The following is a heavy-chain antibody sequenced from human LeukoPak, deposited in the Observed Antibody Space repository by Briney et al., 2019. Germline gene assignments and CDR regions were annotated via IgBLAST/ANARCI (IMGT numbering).Heavy chain of an antibody. D-gene: IGHD3-22*01. J-gene: IGHJ5*02. Sequence: GGSLRLSCAASGFTFSSYGMHWVRQAPGKGLEWVAVIWYDGSNKYYADSVKGRFTISRDNSKNTLYLQMNSLRAEDTAVYYCARYRAPYNGGHYYDSSTRTNWFDPWGQGTLVTVSS. CDR2: IWYDGSNK. CDR3: ARYRAPYNGGHYYDSSTRTNWFDP. V-gene: IGHV3-33*01. CDR1: GFTFSSYG.